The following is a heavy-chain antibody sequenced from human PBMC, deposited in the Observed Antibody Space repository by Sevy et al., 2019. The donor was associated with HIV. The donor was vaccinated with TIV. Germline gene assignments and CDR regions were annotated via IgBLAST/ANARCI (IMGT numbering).Heavy chain of an antibody. Sequence: SETLSLTCTVSGGSISSGSYYWSWIRQPAGKGLEWIGRIYTSGSTNYNPSLKSPVTISVDTSKNQFSLKLSSVTAADTAMYYCARESGDCSSTSCYEGVFDYWGQGTLVTVSS. CDR3: ARESGDCSSTSCYEGVFDY. CDR1: GGSISSGSYY. J-gene: IGHJ4*02. CDR2: IYTSGST. V-gene: IGHV4-61*02. D-gene: IGHD2-2*01.